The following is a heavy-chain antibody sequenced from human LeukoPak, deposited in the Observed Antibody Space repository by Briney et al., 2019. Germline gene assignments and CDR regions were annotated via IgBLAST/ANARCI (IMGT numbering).Heavy chain of an antibody. V-gene: IGHV4-39*07. CDR1: GGSISSGDYY. D-gene: IGHD3-3*01. Sequence: SETLSLTCTVSGGSISSGDYYWSWIRQPPGKGLEWSGEINHSRSTNYNPSLKSRVTISVDTSKNQFSLKLSSVTAADTAVYYCARGTYVLRFLEWLLPDNRFDPWGQGTLVTVSS. J-gene: IGHJ5*02. CDR3: ARGTYVLRFLEWLLPDNRFDP. CDR2: INHSRST.